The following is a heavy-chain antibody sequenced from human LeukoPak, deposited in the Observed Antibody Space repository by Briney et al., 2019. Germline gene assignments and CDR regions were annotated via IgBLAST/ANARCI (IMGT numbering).Heavy chain of an antibody. CDR3: AKSSRITIFGVVIIPDY. D-gene: IGHD3-3*01. CDR2: ISGSGGST. V-gene: IGHV3-23*01. J-gene: IGHJ4*02. Sequence: GGSLRLSCAASGFTFSSYAMSWVRQAPGKGLEWVSAISGSGGSTYYAGSVKGRFTISRDNSKNTLYLQMNSLRAEDTAVYYCAKSSRITIFGVVIIPDYWGQGTLVTVSS. CDR1: GFTFSSYA.